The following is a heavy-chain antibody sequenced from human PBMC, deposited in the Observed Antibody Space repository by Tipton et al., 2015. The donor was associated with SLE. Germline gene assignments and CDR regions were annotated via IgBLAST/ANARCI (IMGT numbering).Heavy chain of an antibody. J-gene: IGHJ4*02. D-gene: IGHD5-18*01. CDR2: IYYRGST. CDR1: GGSISSYY. Sequence: TLSLTCTVSGGSISSYYWSWIRQPPGKGLEWIGYIYYRGSTDYNPSLKSRVTISVDTSKNQFSLKLSSVTAADTAVYYCASGGGYSYAPYWGQGTLVTVSS. CDR3: ASGGGYSYAPY. V-gene: IGHV4-59*08.